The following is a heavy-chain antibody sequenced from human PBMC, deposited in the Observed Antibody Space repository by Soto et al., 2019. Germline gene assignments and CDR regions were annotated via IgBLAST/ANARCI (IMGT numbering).Heavy chain of an antibody. CDR3: ARVSPMVRGDFLDY. CDR2: ICFSGCM. Sequence: SETLSLTCTVSPGSSSSGAYYWSWIRQPPGKCLEWSGYICFSGCMYDIPTLESRVTMTVDTTKNPFPLMLSLVSAADTAVYYCARVSPMVRGDFLDYWGQGTLVTVSS. V-gene: IGHV4-30-4*01. D-gene: IGHD3-10*01. J-gene: IGHJ4*02. CDR1: PGSSSSGAYY.